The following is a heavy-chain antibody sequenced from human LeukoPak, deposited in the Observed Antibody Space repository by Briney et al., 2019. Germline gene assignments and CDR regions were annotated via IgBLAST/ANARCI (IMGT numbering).Heavy chain of an antibody. CDR2: INPSGGST. D-gene: IGHD2/OR15-2a*01. J-gene: IGHJ4*02. V-gene: IGHV1-46*02. Sequence: ASVKVSCKASGYTFNNHYMYWVRQAPGQGLEWMGVINPSGGSTSYAQKFQGRVTMTRDTSTRTVYMEVNSLRSEDTAVYYCARDRQFVNFDYWGQGTLVTVSS. CDR3: ARDRQFVNFDY. CDR1: GYTFNNHY.